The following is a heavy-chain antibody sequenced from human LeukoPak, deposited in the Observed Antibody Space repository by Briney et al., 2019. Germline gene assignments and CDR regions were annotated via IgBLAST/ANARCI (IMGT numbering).Heavy chain of an antibody. CDR1: GGSISSSSYY. CDR3: ATGSCRRYYYYGMDV. Sequence: SETLSLTCTVSGGSISSSSYYWGWIRQPPGKGLEWIGSIYYSGSTYYNPSLKSRVTISVDTSKNQFSLKLSSVTAADTAVYYCATGSCRRYYYYGMDVWGQGTTVTVSS. D-gene: IGHD2-15*01. J-gene: IGHJ6*02. V-gene: IGHV4-39*01. CDR2: IYYSGST.